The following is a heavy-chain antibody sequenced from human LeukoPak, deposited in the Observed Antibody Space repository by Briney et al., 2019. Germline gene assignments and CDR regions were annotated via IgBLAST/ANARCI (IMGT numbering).Heavy chain of an antibody. V-gene: IGHV4-34*01. CDR1: GGSFSGYY. Sequence: SETLSLTCAVYGGSFSGYYWSGIRQPPGKGLEWIGEINHSGSTNYNPSLKSRVTISVDTSKNQFSLKLSSVTAADTAVYYCARGRVGAATAGDWFDPWGQGTLVTVSS. J-gene: IGHJ5*02. CDR3: ARGRVGAATAGDWFDP. CDR2: INHSGST. D-gene: IGHD1-26*01.